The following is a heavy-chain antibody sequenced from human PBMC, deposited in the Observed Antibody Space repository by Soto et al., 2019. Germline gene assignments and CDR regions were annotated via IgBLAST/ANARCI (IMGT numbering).Heavy chain of an antibody. CDR1: GYTFTSYD. CDR2: INPNSGGT. V-gene: IGHV1-2*02. D-gene: IGHD4-17*01. J-gene: IGHJ3*02. Sequence: ASVKVSCKASGYTFTSYDINWVRQAPGQGLEWMGWINPNSGGTNYAQKFQGRVTMTRDTSISTAYMELSRLRSDDTAVYYCARGFDYAGAFDIWGQGTMVTVSS. CDR3: ARGFDYAGAFDI.